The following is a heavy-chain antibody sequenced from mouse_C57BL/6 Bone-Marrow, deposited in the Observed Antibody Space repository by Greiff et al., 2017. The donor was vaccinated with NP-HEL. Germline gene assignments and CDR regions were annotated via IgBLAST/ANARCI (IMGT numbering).Heavy chain of an antibody. Sequence: EVKLVESGAELVKPGASVKLSCTASGFNIKDYYMHWVKQRTEQGLEWIGRIDPEDGKTKYAPKFQGKATITADTSSNTAYLQLSSLTSEDTAVYYCARRTVVATQWNYFDYWGQGTTLTVSS. CDR2: IDPEDGKT. V-gene: IGHV14-2*01. CDR1: GFNIKDYY. J-gene: IGHJ2*01. CDR3: ARRTVVATQWNYFDY. D-gene: IGHD1-1*01.